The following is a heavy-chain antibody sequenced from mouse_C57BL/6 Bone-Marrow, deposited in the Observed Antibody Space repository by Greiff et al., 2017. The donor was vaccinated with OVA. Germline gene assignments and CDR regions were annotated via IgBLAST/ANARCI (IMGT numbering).Heavy chain of an antibody. Sequence: VQLKESGAELVRPGASVKLSCTASGFNIKDDYMHWVKQRPEQGLEWIGWIDPENGDTEYASKFQGKATITSDTSSNTAYLQLSSLTSEDTDVYYCTTVLRRDYFDYWGQGTTLTVSS. V-gene: IGHV14-4*01. CDR1: GFNIKDDY. J-gene: IGHJ2*01. CDR2: IDPENGDT. D-gene: IGHD2-4*01. CDR3: TTVLRRDYFDY.